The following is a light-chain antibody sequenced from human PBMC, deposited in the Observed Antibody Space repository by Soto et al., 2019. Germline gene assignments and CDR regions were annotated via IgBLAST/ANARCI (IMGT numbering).Light chain of an antibody. V-gene: IGLV2-14*03. CDR2: DVF. CDR3: SSYTSSTSGV. J-gene: IGLJ1*01. CDR1: SSDVGAYNS. Sequence: QSVLTQPASVSGSPGQSITISCTGSSSDVGAYNSVSWYQHHPGKAPKLMIYDVFHRPLGVSIRFSGSKSGNTASLTISGLQAEDEADYYCSSYTSSTSGVFGTGTKVTVL.